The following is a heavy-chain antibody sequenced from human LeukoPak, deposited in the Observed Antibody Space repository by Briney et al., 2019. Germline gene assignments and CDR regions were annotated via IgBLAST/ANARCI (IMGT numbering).Heavy chain of an antibody. Sequence: GSSVKVSCKASGYTFTYCYLHWVRQAPGQALEWMGWITPFNGNTNYAQKFQDRVTITRDRSMSTAYMELSSLRSEDTAMYYCARSPFYCSSTSCYSFDIWGQGTMVTVSS. J-gene: IGHJ3*02. V-gene: IGHV1-45*02. CDR1: GYTFTYCY. D-gene: IGHD2-2*01. CDR2: ITPFNGNT. CDR3: ARSPFYCSSTSCYSFDI.